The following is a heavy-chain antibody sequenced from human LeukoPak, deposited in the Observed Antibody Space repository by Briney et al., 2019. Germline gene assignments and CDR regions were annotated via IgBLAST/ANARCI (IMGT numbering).Heavy chain of an antibody. CDR1: GYSFTDYG. CDR2: ISTYNGNT. CDR3: GRYYGSGVTLNY. Sequence: ASVKVSCKASGYSFTDYGISWLRQAPGQGLEWMGWISTYNGNTNYAQKFQGRVTMTSDTSTSTGYMELRSLRFDDTAVFYCGRYYGSGVTLNYWGQGTLVTVSS. J-gene: IGHJ4*02. V-gene: IGHV1-18*01. D-gene: IGHD3-10*01.